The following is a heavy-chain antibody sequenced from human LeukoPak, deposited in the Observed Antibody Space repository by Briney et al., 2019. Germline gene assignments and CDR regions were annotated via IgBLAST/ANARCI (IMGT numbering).Heavy chain of an antibody. CDR1: GFTFSGHS. J-gene: IGHJ1*01. D-gene: IGHD3-9*01. CDR2: ISNSGSYT. V-gene: IGHV3-21*01. CDR3: VRDHRRHFDWLSYFQH. Sequence: GGSLRLSCAASGFTFSGHSMNWVRQAPGKGLEWVSSISNSGSYTYYVDSVKGRFFISRDNAKNSTFLQMNSLRAEDTAVYYCVRDHRRHFDWLSYFQHWGQGTLVAVSA.